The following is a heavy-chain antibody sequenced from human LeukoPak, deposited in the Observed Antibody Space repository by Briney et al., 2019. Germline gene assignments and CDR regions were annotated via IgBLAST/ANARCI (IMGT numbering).Heavy chain of an antibody. CDR2: IKCDGSEK. D-gene: IGHD3-22*01. Sequence: GGSLRLSCAASGFTFGSSWMHWVCHAPEKGLEWVSDIKCDGSEKYYVDSVKGRLTISRDNAKNSLYLQVNSLRAEDMTVYYCVRGEAITMIVVVITINYWGQGTLVTVSS. V-gene: IGHV3-52*01. CDR1: GFTFGSSW. J-gene: IGHJ4*02. CDR3: VRGEAITMIVVVITINY.